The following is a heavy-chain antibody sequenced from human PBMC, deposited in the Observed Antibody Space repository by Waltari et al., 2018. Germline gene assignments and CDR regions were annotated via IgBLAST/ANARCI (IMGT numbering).Heavy chain of an antibody. D-gene: IGHD3-9*01. CDR1: GYTFTSYG. V-gene: IGHV1-18*01. J-gene: IGHJ5*02. Sequence: QVQLVQSGAEVKKPGASVKVSCKASGYTFTSYGISWVRQAPGQGLEWMGWISAYNGNTNYAQKRQGRVTMTTDTSTSTAYMELRSLRSDDTAVYYCARVRVDYDILTGYYIHWFDPWGQGTLVTVSS. CDR2: ISAYNGNT. CDR3: ARVRVDYDILTGYYIHWFDP.